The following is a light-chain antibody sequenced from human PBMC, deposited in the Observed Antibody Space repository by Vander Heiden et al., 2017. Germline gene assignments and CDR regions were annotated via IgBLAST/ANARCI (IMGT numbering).Light chain of an antibody. CDR1: QSLSYNSNDKDY. V-gene: IGKV4-1*01. J-gene: IGKJ1*01. CDR3: LQYYNVPRT. Sequence: DVVMTQSPDSLAVSLGERATINCKSSQSLSYNSNDKDYLAWFQQKPGQPPKLLIYWASTRESGVPDRFGGSASGTDFTLTISSLQAEDVAVYYCLQYYNVPRTFGQGTRVEIK. CDR2: WAS.